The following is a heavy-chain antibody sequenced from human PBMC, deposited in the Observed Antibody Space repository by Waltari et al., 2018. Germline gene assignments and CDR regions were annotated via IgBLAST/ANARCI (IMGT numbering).Heavy chain of an antibody. CDR3: ARVSLGYDPDY. CDR1: GFTVSSNY. D-gene: IGHD5-12*01. Sequence: EVQLVESGGGLIQPGGSLRLSCAASGFTVSSNYMSWVRQAPGKGLEWVSVIYSGGSTDYADSVKCRFTISRDNSKHTLYLQMNSLRAEDTAVYYCARVSLGYDPDYWGQGTLVTVSS. CDR2: IYSGGST. J-gene: IGHJ4*02. V-gene: IGHV3-53*01.